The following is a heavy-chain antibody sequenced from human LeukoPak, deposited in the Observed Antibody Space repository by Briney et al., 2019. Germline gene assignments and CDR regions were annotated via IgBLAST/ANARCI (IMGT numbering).Heavy chain of an antibody. Sequence: GGSLRLSCAASGFIFSSYSMSWVSQAPGKGLEWVSAISGSGGSTYYADSVKGRFTISRDNSKNTLYLQMNSLRAEDTAVYYCAKDGGSSGYYYYGMDVWGQGTTVTVSS. CDR3: AKDGGSSGYYYYGMDV. CDR1: GFIFSSYS. J-gene: IGHJ6*02. V-gene: IGHV3-23*01. D-gene: IGHD2-15*01. CDR2: ISGSGGST.